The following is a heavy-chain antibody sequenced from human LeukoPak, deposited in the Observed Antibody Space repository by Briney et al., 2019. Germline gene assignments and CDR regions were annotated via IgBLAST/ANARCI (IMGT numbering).Heavy chain of an antibody. Sequence: SETLSLTCTVSVGSISSSDYYWGWIRQPPGKGLEWIGAISSSGSPYYNPSLKSRVTISVDSSMNQFSLKLSSVTAADTAVYYCARRTSNPVGAIDYWGQGALVTVSS. CDR3: ARRTSNPVGAIDY. D-gene: IGHD1-26*01. J-gene: IGHJ4*02. V-gene: IGHV4-39*01. CDR1: VGSISSSDYY. CDR2: ISSSGSP.